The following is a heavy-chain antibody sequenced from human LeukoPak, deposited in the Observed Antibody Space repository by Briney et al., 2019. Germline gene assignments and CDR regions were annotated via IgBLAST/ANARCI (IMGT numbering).Heavy chain of an antibody. CDR1: GFTFSSYS. CDR2: ISSSSSYI. CDR3: AREKTYYYDSSGPDY. Sequence: GGSLRLSCGSAGFTFSSYSMNWVRQAPGKGLEWVSSISSSSSYIYYADSVKGRFTISRDNAKNSLYLQMNSLRAEDTAVYYCAREKTYYYDSSGPDYWGQGTLVTVSS. D-gene: IGHD3-22*01. J-gene: IGHJ4*02. V-gene: IGHV3-21*01.